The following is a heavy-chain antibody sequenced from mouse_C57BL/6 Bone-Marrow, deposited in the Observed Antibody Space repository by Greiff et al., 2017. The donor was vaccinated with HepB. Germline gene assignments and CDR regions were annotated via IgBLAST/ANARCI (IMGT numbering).Heavy chain of an antibody. J-gene: IGHJ4*01. V-gene: IGHV5-17*01. CDR3: ARRSDY. Sequence: EVQLQESGGGLVKPGGSLKLSCAASGFTFSDYGMHWVRQAPEKGLEWVAYISSGSSTIYYADTVKGRFTISRDNAKNTLFLQMTSLRSEDTAMYYCARRSDYWGQGTSVTVSS. CDR1: GFTFSDYG. CDR2: ISSGSSTI.